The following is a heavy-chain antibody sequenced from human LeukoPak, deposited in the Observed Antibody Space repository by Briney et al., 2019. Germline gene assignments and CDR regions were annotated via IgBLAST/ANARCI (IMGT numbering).Heavy chain of an antibody. V-gene: IGHV4-61*02. J-gene: IGHJ4*02. CDR3: ARDSSQLLFFVY. D-gene: IGHD2-2*01. CDR2: IYTSGST. CDR1: GGSISSGSYY. Sequence: SETLSLTCTVSGGSISSGSYYWSWIRQPAGKGLEWIGRIYTSGSTNYNPSLKSRVTISVDTSKNQFSLKLSSVTAADTAVYYCARDSSQLLFFVYWGQGTLVTVSS.